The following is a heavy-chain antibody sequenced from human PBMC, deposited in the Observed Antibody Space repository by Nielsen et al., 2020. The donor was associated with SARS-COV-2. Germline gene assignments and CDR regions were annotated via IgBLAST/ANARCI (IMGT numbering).Heavy chain of an antibody. D-gene: IGHD3-3*01. CDR1: GFIFSDYY. J-gene: IGHJ4*02. V-gene: IGHV3-11*04. CDR3: ARSRGFDTRDFDY. CDR2: ISSSGTTK. Sequence: GESLKISCAASGFIFSDYYMTWIRQAPGKGPEWVSNISSSGTTKYYADSVKGRFTISRDNAKNSLYLQMNSLRAEDTAVYYCARSRGFDTRDFDYWGQGALVTVSS.